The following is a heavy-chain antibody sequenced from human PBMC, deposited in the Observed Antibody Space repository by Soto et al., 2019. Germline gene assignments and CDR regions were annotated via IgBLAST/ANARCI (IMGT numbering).Heavy chain of an antibody. CDR1: GYTFTGYY. Sequence: QVQLVQSGAEVKKPGASVKVSCKASGYTFTGYYMHWVRQAPGQGLEWMGWINPNSGGTNYAQKFQGWITNTRDTSISTAYMGLSRLRSDDTAVYYCARASSCCDGSGSIVFDYWGQGSLVTVSS. CDR2: INPNSGGT. CDR3: ARASSCCDGSGSIVFDY. V-gene: IGHV1-2*04. J-gene: IGHJ4*02. D-gene: IGHD3-22*01.